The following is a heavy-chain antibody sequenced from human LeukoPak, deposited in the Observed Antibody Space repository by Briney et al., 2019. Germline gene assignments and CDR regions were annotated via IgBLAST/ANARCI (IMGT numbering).Heavy chain of an antibody. CDR1: GGSISSSSYY. V-gene: IGHV4-39*01. J-gene: IGHJ4*02. CDR3: ARRHSSSWYYFDY. Sequence: SETLSLTCTVSGGSISSSSYYWGWIRQPPGKGLEWIGSMYYSGSTYYNPSLKSRVTISVDTSKNQFSLKLSSVTPADTAVYYCARRHSSSWYYFDYWGQGTLVTASS. D-gene: IGHD6-13*01. CDR2: MYYSGST.